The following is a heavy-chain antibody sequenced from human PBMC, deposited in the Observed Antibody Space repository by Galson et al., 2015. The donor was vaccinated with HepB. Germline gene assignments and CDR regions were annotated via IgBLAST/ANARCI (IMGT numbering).Heavy chain of an antibody. J-gene: IGHJ2*01. CDR2: IIPIFGTA. Sequence: SVKVSCKASGGTFSSYAISWVRQAPGQGLEWMGGIIPIFGTANYAQKFQGRVTITADESTSTAYMELSSLRSEDTAVYYCASLPAVASGGDYWYFDLWGRGTLVTVSS. V-gene: IGHV1-69*13. D-gene: IGHD6-19*01. CDR3: ASLPAVASGGDYWYFDL. CDR1: GGTFSSYA.